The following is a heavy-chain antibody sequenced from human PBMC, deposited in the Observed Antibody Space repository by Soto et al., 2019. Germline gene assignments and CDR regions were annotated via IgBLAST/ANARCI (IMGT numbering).Heavy chain of an antibody. J-gene: IGHJ4*02. CDR3: ARESIAGADPLGGFDH. CDR2: IIPILGIA. V-gene: IGHV1-69*08. CDR1: GGTFSSYT. Sequence: QVQLVQSGAEVKKPGSSVKVSCKASGGTFSSYTISWVRQAPGQGLEWMGRIIPILGIANYAQKFPGRVMITADKSTSTAYMELSSLRAEDTAVYYCARESIAGADPLGGFDHWGQGTLVTVSS. D-gene: IGHD6-19*01.